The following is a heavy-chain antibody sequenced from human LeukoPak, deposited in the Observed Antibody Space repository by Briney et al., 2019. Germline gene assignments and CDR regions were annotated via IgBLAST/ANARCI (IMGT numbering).Heavy chain of an antibody. CDR1: GFTFSSYS. D-gene: IGHD2-2*01. J-gene: IGHJ4*02. CDR3: APSYQLLIFDY. V-gene: IGHV3-21*01. Sequence: GGSLRLSCAASGFTFSSYSMNWVRQAPGKGLEWVSSISGSSSYIYYADSVKGRFTISRDNAKNSLYLQMNSLRAEDTAVYYCAPSYQLLIFDYWGQGTLVTVSS. CDR2: ISGSSSYI.